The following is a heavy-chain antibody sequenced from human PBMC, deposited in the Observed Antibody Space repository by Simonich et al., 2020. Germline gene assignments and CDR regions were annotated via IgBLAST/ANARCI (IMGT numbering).Heavy chain of an antibody. Sequence: QVQLVPSGAEVNKPGASVQVSCKASGYTFTGYYMHWLRQAPGQGLKWMGWINPNSGGTNYATKFQGRVTMTRDTSISTAYMELSRLRSDDTAVYYCARVRFEAFDIWGQGKMVTVSS. CDR2: INPNSGGT. CDR1: GYTFTGYY. J-gene: IGHJ3*02. CDR3: ARVRFEAFDI. V-gene: IGHV1-2*02.